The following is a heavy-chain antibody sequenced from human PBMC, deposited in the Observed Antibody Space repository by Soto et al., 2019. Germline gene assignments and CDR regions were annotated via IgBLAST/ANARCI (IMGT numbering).Heavy chain of an antibody. CDR2: IKQDGSEK. Sequence: EVQLVESGGGLVQPGGSLRLSCAASGCTFSSYWMSWVRQAPGKGLEWVANIKQDGSEKYYVDSVKGRFTISRDNAKNSLYLQMNSLRAEDTAVYYCARSVPEGPFDYWGQGTLVTVSS. V-gene: IGHV3-7*01. J-gene: IGHJ4*02. CDR3: ARSVPEGPFDY. CDR1: GCTFSSYW.